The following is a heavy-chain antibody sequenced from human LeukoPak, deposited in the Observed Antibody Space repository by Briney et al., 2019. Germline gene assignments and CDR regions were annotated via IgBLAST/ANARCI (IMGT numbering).Heavy chain of an antibody. CDR3: AKDGQSYAPYAMDV. D-gene: IGHD5-18*01. CDR1: GFIFSDYA. V-gene: IGHV3-30*02. CDR2: IWFDGSKK. Sequence: GASLRLSCAASGFIFSDYAMHWVRQAPGKGLEWVAQIWFDGSKKNYADSVKGRFTISRDQSKNTVSLQMNSLRAEDTALYYCAKDGQSYAPYAMDVWGQGTTVTVSS. J-gene: IGHJ6*02.